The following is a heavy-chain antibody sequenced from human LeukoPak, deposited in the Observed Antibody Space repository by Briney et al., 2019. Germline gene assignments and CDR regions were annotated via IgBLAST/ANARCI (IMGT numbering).Heavy chain of an antibody. V-gene: IGHV3-33*01. Sequence: GGSLRLSCAASGLTFSSYGMQWVRQAPGKGLEWVAVIWYDGSSLFYADSVKGRFTISRDNSKNTMYLQMNSLRAEDTAVYYCARDAFFDYVWGSPDYWGQGTLVTVSS. CDR2: IWYDGSSL. CDR1: GLTFSSYG. D-gene: IGHD3-16*01. J-gene: IGHJ4*02. CDR3: ARDAFFDYVWGSPDY.